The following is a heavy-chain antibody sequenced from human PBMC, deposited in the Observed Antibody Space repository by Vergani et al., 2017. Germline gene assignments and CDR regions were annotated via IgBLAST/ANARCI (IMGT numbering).Heavy chain of an antibody. V-gene: IGHV1-2*02. CDR3: AXVGTSSNRDYFDY. D-gene: IGHD2-2*01. Sequence: QVQLVQSGAEVKKPGASVEVSCKASGYTFTDYFMHWVRQAPGQGLGWMGWINPNSGGTNCAQKFQGRVTMTRDTSISTAYMELSNLRSDDTAVYYCAXVGTSSNRDYFDYWGQGTLVTVSS. J-gene: IGHJ4*02. CDR2: INPNSGGT. CDR1: GYTFTDYF.